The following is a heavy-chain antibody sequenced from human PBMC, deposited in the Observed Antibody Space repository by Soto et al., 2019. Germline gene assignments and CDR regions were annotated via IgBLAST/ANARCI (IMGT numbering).Heavy chain of an antibody. Sequence: PSETLSLTCSVSGGSISGYYWNWVRQPPGKGLEYIGYIYYSGSTNYNPSLKSRVTISVDTSKNQFSLKLSSVTAADTAVYYCARSYGDYISYYFDYWGQGTLVTVSS. CDR2: IYYSGST. CDR1: GGSISGYY. J-gene: IGHJ4*02. CDR3: ARSYGDYISYYFDY. D-gene: IGHD4-17*01. V-gene: IGHV4-59*01.